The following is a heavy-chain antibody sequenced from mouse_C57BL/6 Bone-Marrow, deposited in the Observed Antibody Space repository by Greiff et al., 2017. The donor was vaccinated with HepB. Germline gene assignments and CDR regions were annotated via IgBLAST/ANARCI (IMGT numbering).Heavy chain of an antibody. V-gene: IGHV14-4*01. CDR2: IDPENGDT. CDR3: TTKEFDY. J-gene: IGHJ2*01. CDR1: GFNIKDDY. Sequence: EVQLQQSGAELVRPGASVNLSCTASGFNIKDDYMHWVKQRPEQGLEWIGWIDPENGDTDYATKFQGKATITADTSSNTAYLQLSSLTSEDTAVYYCTTKEFDYWGQGTTLTVSA.